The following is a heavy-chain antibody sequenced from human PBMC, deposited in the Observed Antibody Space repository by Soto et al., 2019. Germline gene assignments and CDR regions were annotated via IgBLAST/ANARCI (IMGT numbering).Heavy chain of an antibody. Sequence: VASVKVSCKASGGTFSSCSISWVRQPPGQGLEWMGGIIPIFGTANYAQKFQGRVTITADESTSTAYMELSSLRSEDTAVYYCARGGENYDFWSGYRYYGMDVWGQGTTVTVSS. D-gene: IGHD3-3*01. J-gene: IGHJ6*02. CDR1: GGTFSSCS. V-gene: IGHV1-69*13. CDR3: ARGGENYDFWSGYRYYGMDV. CDR2: IIPIFGTA.